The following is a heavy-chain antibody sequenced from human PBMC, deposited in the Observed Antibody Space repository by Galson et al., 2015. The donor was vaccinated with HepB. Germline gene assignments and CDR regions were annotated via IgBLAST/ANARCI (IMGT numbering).Heavy chain of an antibody. CDR2: IYSGGST. J-gene: IGHJ5*02. CDR1: GFTVSSNY. CDR3: ARTMVRGDNWFDP. Sequence: SLRLSCAASGFTVSSNYMSWVRQAPGKGLEWVSVIYSGGSTYYADSVKGRFTISRDNSKNTLYLQMNSLRAEDTAVYYCARTMVRGDNWFDPWGQGTLVTVSS. V-gene: IGHV3-66*01. D-gene: IGHD3-10*01.